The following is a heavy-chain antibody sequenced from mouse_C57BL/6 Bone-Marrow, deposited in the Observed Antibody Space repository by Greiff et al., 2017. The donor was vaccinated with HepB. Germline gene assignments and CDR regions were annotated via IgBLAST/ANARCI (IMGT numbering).Heavy chain of an antibody. J-gene: IGHJ2*01. CDR1: GFTFSSYA. CDR2: ISDGGSYT. Sequence: EVKLQESGGGLVKPGGSLKLSCAASGFTFSSYAMSWVRQTPEKRLEWVATISDGGSYTYYPDNVKGRFTISRDNAKNNLYLQMSHLKSEDTAMYYCARVLITTVVATFDYWGQGTTLTVSS. CDR3: ARVLITTVVATFDY. D-gene: IGHD1-1*01. V-gene: IGHV5-4*03.